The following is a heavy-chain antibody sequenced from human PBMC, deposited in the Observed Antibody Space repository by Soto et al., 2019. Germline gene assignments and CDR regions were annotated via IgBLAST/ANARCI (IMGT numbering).Heavy chain of an antibody. CDR1: GGTFSSYA. D-gene: IGHD2-15*01. Sequence: ASVKVSCKASGGTFSSYAISWVRQAPGQGLEWMGGIIPIFGTANYAQKFQGRVTITADKSTSTAYRELSSLRSEDTAVYYCARCGGYCSGGSCYGWFDPWGQGTLVTVSS. J-gene: IGHJ5*02. V-gene: IGHV1-69*06. CDR2: IIPIFGTA. CDR3: ARCGGYCSGGSCYGWFDP.